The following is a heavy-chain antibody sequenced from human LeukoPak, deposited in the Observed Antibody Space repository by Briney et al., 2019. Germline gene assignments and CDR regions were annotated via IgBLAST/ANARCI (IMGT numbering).Heavy chain of an antibody. CDR2: MHYDGSNI. Sequence: GGSLRLSCAASGFTFSSFGMHWVRQAPGKGLEWVAFMHYDGSNIYYADSVKGRFTISRDNSKNTLYLQMNSLRAEDTAVYYCARDRTRMAAYFDYWGQGTLVTVSS. J-gene: IGHJ4*02. V-gene: IGHV3-30*02. D-gene: IGHD6-13*01. CDR3: ARDRTRMAAYFDY. CDR1: GFTFSSFG.